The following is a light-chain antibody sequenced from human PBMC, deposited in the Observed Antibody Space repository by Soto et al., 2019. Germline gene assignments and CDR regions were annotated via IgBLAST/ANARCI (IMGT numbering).Light chain of an antibody. V-gene: IGKV1-5*03. J-gene: IGKJ1*01. Sequence: DIQMTQSPSTLSGSVGDRVTITCRASQTISSWLAWYQQKPGKAPKLLTYKASTLQSGVPSRFSSSGSGAEFTLTISSLQPDDFATYYCKHYNSYSEAVGEGTKV. CDR2: KAS. CDR3: KHYNSYSEA. CDR1: QTISSW.